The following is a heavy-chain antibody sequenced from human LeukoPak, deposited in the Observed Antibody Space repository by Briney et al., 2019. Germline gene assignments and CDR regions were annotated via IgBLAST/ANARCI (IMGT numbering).Heavy chain of an antibody. J-gene: IGHJ6*02. D-gene: IGHD5-24*01. CDR1: GGSISSGGYY. CDR2: IYYSGST. CDR3: ARDGYNYLHYGMDV. V-gene: IGHV4-31*03. Sequence: PSQTLSLTCTVSGGSISSGGYYWSWIRQHPGTGLEWIGYIYYSGSTYYNPSLKSRVTISVDTSKNQFSLKLSSVTAADTAVYYCARDGYNYLHYGMDVWGQGTTVTVSS.